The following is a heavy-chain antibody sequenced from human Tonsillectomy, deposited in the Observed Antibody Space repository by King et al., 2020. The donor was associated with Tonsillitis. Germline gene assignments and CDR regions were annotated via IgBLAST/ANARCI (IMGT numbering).Heavy chain of an antibody. CDR3: ARRPDYGEASDAFDI. Sequence: VQLVESGAEVKKPGESLKISCKGSGYSFTSYWIGWVRQMPGKGLEWMGIIYPGDSDTRYSPSFQGQVTISADKSISTAYLQWSSLKASDTPMYYCARRPDYGEASDAFDIWGQGTMVTVSS. CDR2: IYPGDSDT. CDR1: GYSFTSYW. J-gene: IGHJ3*02. V-gene: IGHV5-51*01. D-gene: IGHD4-17*01.